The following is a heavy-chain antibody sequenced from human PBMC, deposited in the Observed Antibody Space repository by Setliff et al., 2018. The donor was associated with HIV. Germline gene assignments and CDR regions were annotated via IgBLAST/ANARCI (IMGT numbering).Heavy chain of an antibody. D-gene: IGHD2-2*02. CDR1: GYSFTSYW. CDR2: IYPGDSDT. J-gene: IGHJ4*02. CDR3: ARLSEDIIVVPAAIPHFDY. Sequence: GESLKISCKGSGYSFTSYWIGWVRQMPGKGLDWMGIIYPGDSDTRYRPSFQGQVTISADKSIRTAYLQWSSLKASDTAIYYCARLSEDIIVVPAAIPHFDYWGQGTLVTVSS. V-gene: IGHV5-51*01.